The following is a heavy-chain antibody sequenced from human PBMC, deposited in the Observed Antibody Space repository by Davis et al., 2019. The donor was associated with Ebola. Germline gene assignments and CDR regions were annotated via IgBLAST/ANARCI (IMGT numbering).Heavy chain of an antibody. CDR3: ARDLSWAGYFDD. J-gene: IGHJ4*02. D-gene: IGHD6-13*01. CDR2: ISGSGGST. CDR1: GFTFSSYA. Sequence: GGSLRLSCAASGFTFSSYAMSWVRQAPGKGLEWVSLISGSGGSTYYADSVKGRFTISRDNSKNTLYLQMNSLRVEDTAVYYCARDLSWAGYFDDWGQGTLVTVSS. V-gene: IGHV3-23*01.